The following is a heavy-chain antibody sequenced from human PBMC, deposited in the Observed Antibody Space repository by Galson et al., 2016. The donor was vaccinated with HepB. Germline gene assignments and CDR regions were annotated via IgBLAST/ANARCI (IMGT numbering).Heavy chain of an antibody. V-gene: IGHV3-48*04. CDR1: GFSSSSYS. CDR3: ARDWSYSFDS. D-gene: IGHD1-26*01. CDR2: VGTTLGTV. J-gene: IGHJ4*02. Sequence: SLRLSCAASGFSSSSYSLNWVRQAPGKGLEWVAYVGTTLGTVDYADSVKGRFTISRDNGGNSLYLEMSGLRPGDTAVYYCARDWSYSFDSWGQGTLVTVAA.